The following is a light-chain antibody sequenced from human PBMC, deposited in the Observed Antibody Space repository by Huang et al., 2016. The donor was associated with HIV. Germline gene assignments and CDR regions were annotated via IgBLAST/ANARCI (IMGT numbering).Light chain of an antibody. CDR2: ATS. CDR1: QGIGNS. Sequence: DIQMTQSPSSLSASVGDRVTITCRASQGIGNSLAWYQQKPEKAPRLLLYATSTLESGVPSRFSGSGSGTHYTLTINTLQPEDIASYYCQQYHSLPWTFGQGIKVEIK. CDR3: QQYHSLPWT. V-gene: IGKV1-NL1*01. J-gene: IGKJ1*01.